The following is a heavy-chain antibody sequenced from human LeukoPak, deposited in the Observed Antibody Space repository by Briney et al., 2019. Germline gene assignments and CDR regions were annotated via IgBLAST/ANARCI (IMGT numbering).Heavy chain of an antibody. CDR1: GLTVTNAW. Sequence: GGSLRLSCSASGLTVTNAWMNWVRQAPGEGLDWVGRIASKTDGGATDYAAPVKGRFTISRDDSKNTLNLQMNSLKTEDTAVYYCARARPWDSSRSYYFGMDVWGHGTTVTVSS. D-gene: IGHD3-22*01. J-gene: IGHJ6*02. CDR2: IASKTDGGAT. V-gene: IGHV3-15*07. CDR3: ARARPWDSSRSYYFGMDV.